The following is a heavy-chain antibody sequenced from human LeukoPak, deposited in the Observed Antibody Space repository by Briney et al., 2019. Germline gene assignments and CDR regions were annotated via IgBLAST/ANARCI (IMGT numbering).Heavy chain of an antibody. CDR3: ARERDYDTGVFDI. D-gene: IGHD3-22*01. CDR2: IIPIFGTA. V-gene: IGHV1-69*13. CDR1: GGTFVSYA. Sequence: SVKVSCKASGGTFVSYAISWVRQAPGQGLEWMGGIIPIFGTANYAQKFQGRVTSTADESTSTAYMELSSLRSEDTAVYYCARERDYDTGVFDIWGQGTMVTVSS. J-gene: IGHJ3*02.